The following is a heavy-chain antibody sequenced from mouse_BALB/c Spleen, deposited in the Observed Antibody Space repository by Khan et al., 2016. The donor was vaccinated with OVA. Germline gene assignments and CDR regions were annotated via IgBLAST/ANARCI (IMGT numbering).Heavy chain of an antibody. CDR2: ISSGGDYT. J-gene: IGHJ3*01. V-gene: IGHV5-6*01. CDR3: ATQLAGSFAY. D-gene: IGHD2-12*01. CDR1: GFTFSSYS. Sequence: EVQLVESGGDLVKPGGSLKLSCAASGFTFSSYSMSWVRQTPDKRLEWVASISSGGDYTYYPDSVKGRFTISRDNAKNTLYLQMSDLKSEDTAMYYRATQLAGSFAYWGQGTLVTVAA.